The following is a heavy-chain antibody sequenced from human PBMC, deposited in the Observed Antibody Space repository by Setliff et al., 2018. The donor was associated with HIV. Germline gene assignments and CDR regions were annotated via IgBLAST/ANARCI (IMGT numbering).Heavy chain of an antibody. Sequence: SETLSLTCTVPGGSINNYYWSWIRQPPGKGLEWIGYIYTTGSTNYNPSLQSQVTMSIDTSKNQYSLNLSSVTAADTAVYYCARGGSTEEYGSGSYGPIVPPPLIYWGQGTLVTVSS. V-gene: IGHV4-4*09. D-gene: IGHD3-10*01. J-gene: IGHJ4*02. CDR3: ARGGSTEEYGSGSYGPIVPPPLIY. CDR1: GGSINNYY. CDR2: IYTTGST.